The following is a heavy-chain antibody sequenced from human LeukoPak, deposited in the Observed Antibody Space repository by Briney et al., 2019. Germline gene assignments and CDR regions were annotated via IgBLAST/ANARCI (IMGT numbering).Heavy chain of an antibody. J-gene: IGHJ4*02. CDR3: ARDLGSSWYEVGYYFDY. Sequence: GASVKVSCKASGYTFTSYYMHWVRQAPGQGLEWMGIINPSGGSTSYAQKFQGRVTMTRDTSTSTVYMELSSLRSEDTVVYYCARDLGSSWYEVGYYFDYWGQGTLVTVSS. D-gene: IGHD6-13*01. CDR1: GYTFTSYY. V-gene: IGHV1-46*01. CDR2: INPSGGST.